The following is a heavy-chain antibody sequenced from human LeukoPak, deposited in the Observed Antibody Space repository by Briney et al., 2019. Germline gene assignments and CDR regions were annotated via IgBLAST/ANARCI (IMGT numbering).Heavy chain of an antibody. Sequence: GGSLRLSCAASGFTFSSYAMHWVRQAPGKGLEWVAVIPYDGSNKYYADSVKGRFTISRDNSKNTLYLQMNSLRAEDTAVYYCARGPLTGDYMDVWGKGTTVTVSS. J-gene: IGHJ6*03. CDR1: GFTFSSYA. CDR2: IPYDGSNK. CDR3: ARGPLTGDYMDV. V-gene: IGHV3-30*04. D-gene: IGHD3-9*01.